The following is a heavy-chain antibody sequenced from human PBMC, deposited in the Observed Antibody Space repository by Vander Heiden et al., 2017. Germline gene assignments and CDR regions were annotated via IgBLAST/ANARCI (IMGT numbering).Heavy chain of an antibody. D-gene: IGHD2-21*01. CDR3: ARDRVKNYYYGMDV. CDR2: IWYDGSNK. CDR1: GFTFSSYG. Sequence: QVQLVESGGGVVQPGRSLRLSCAASGFTFSSYGMHWVRQAPGKGLEWVAVIWYDGSNKYYADSVKGRFTISRDNSKNTLYLQMNSLRAEDTAVYYCARDRVKNYYYGMDVWGQGTTVTVSS. J-gene: IGHJ6*02. V-gene: IGHV3-33*01.